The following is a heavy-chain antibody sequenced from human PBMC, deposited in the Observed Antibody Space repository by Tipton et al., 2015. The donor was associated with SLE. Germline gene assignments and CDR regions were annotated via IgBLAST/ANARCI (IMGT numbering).Heavy chain of an antibody. V-gene: IGHV3-30*02. CDR3: TRNVGDTKRGGAFDI. J-gene: IGHJ3*02. Sequence: QVQLVQSGGGVVQPGGSLRLSCAASGFTFSSYGMHWVRQAPGKGLEWVAFIRYDGSNKYYADSVKGRFTISRDNSKNTLYLQMNSLRAEDTAVYYCTRNVGDTKRGGAFDIWGQGTMVTVSS. CDR2: IRYDGSNK. D-gene: IGHD1-26*01. CDR1: GFTFSSYG.